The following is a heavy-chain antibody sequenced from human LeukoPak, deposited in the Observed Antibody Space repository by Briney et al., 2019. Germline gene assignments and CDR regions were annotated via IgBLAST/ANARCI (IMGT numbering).Heavy chain of an antibody. V-gene: IGHV1-69*06. CDR2: IIPIFGTA. D-gene: IGHD3-22*01. J-gene: IGHJ3*02. Sequence: GASVKVSCKASGGTFSSYAISWVRQAPGQGLEWMGGIIPIFGTANYAQKFQGRVTITADKSTSTAYMELSSLRSEDTAVYYCARDKCSGYYCYDAFDIWGQGTMDTVSS. CDR1: GGTFSSYA. CDR3: ARDKCSGYYCYDAFDI.